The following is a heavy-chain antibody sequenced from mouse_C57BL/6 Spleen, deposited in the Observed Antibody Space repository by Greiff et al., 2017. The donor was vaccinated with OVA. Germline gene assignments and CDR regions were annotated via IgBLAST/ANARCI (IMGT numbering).Heavy chain of an antibody. Sequence: VKLVESGGGLVKPGGSLKLSCAASGFTFSDYGMHWVRQAPEKGLEWVAYISSGSSTIYYADTVKGRFTISRDNAKNTLFLQMTSLRSEDTAMYYCAKGHYGSMYAMDYWGQGTSVTVSS. D-gene: IGHD1-1*01. J-gene: IGHJ4*01. CDR3: AKGHYGSMYAMDY. CDR1: GFTFSDYG. V-gene: IGHV5-17*01. CDR2: ISSGSSTI.